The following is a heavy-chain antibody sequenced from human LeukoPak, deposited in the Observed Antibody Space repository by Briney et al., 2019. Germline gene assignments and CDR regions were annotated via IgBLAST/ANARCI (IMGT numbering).Heavy chain of an antibody. CDR1: GFTFSIYA. Sequence: SGGSLRLSCAASGFTFSIYAMSWVRQAPGKGPEWASSLSGGGGDTYYAASVNGRFTISRDNSKKTLYLQMNSLRAEDTAVYYCAKDRYYDSRRAYGYWGQGTLVTVSS. D-gene: IGHD3-22*01. J-gene: IGHJ4*02. V-gene: IGHV3-23*01. CDR2: LSGGGGDT. CDR3: AKDRYYDSRRAYGY.